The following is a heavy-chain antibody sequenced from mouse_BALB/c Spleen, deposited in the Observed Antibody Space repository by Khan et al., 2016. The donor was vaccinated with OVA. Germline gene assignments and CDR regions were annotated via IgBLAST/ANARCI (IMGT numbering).Heavy chain of an antibody. CDR3: ASVILYYYCNNFEGYYFDY. D-gene: IGHD1-1*02. CDR2: ISYSGDT. Sequence: EVELVESGPGLVKPSQSLSLTCTVTGYSITSDYAWNWIRQFPGNKQEWRGNISYSGDTAYNPSLKSRISFTRDKSKNQLFLQLTSVTTGDAATYFCASVILYYYCNNFEGYYFDYWGQGTTLTVSS. J-gene: IGHJ2*01. V-gene: IGHV3-2*02. CDR1: GYSITSDYA.